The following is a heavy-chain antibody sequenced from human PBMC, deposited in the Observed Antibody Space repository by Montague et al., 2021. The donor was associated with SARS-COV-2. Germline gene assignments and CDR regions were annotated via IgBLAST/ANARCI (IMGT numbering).Heavy chain of an antibody. V-gene: IGHV4-34*01. Sequence: SETLSLTCAVYGGSFSGYYWTWIRQSQRKGLEWIGEINHSGSTNYNSYLKSRVTISVDTSKNQFSLKLSSVNAADTAVYYRACGEITTRGLIYYYGMDVWGQGTTVTVSS. CDR1: GGSFSGYY. CDR2: INHSGST. J-gene: IGHJ6*02. CDR3: ACGEITTRGLIYYYGMDV. D-gene: IGHD4-11*01.